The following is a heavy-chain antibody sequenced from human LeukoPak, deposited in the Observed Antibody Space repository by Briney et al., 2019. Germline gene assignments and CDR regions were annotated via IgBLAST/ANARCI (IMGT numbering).Heavy chain of an antibody. V-gene: IGHV3-7*01. CDR1: GFTFSSYW. CDR3: ARNSGSHP. CDR2: IKQDGGEK. Sequence: GGSLRLSCAASGFTFSSYWMTWFRQAPGKGLEWVANIKQDGGEKYYVDSVKGRFTISRDNAKNSLFLQMNSLRAEDTAMYYCARNSGSHPWGQGTLVTVSS. J-gene: IGHJ5*02. D-gene: IGHD1-26*01.